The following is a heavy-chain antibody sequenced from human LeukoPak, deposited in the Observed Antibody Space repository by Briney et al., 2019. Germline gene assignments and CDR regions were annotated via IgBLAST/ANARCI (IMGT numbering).Heavy chain of an antibody. CDR1: GGSVSSGSYY. CDR3: ARDQDDGSGSSFDY. Sequence: SEILSLTCTVSGGSVSSGSYYWSWIRQPPGKGLEWIGYIYYSGSTNYNPSLKSRVTISVDTSKNQFSLKLSSVTAADTAVYYCARDQDDGSGSSFDYWGQGTLVTVSS. V-gene: IGHV4-61*01. CDR2: IYYSGST. D-gene: IGHD3-10*01. J-gene: IGHJ4*02.